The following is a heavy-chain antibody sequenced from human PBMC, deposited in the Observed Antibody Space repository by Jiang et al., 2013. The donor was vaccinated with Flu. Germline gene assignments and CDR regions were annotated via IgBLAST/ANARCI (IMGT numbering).Heavy chain of an antibody. CDR2: INAGNGNT. D-gene: IGHD6-13*01. Sequence: TASGYTFTSYAMHWVRQAPGQRLEWMGWINAGNGNTKYSQKFQGRVTITRDTSASTAYMELSSLRSEDTAVYYCAREGQQLVLGVGWFDPWGQGTLVTVSS. CDR3: AREGQQLVLGVGWFDP. V-gene: IGHV1-3*01. J-gene: IGHJ5*02. CDR1: GYTFTSYA.